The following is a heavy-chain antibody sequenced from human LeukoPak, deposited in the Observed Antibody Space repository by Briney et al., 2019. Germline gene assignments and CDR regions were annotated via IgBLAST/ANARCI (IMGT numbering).Heavy chain of an antibody. J-gene: IGHJ4*02. V-gene: IGHV1-18*01. Sequence: ASVKVPCKASGYTFPNFGVPWVRQAPGQGLEWMAWNSAYNGNKNYAQKLQRRVTMTTHTSASTPHMEERTLTSDDTAVYFCARGGGRRVYYFDYLGQGTLVTVSS. CDR1: GYTFPNFG. CDR2: NSAYNGNK. D-gene: IGHD3-16*01. CDR3: ARGGGRRVYYFDY.